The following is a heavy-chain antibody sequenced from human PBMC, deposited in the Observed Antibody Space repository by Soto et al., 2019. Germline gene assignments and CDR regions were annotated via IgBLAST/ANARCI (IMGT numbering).Heavy chain of an antibody. CDR1: GGSFSGYY. V-gene: IGHV4-34*01. CDR2: INHSGST. D-gene: IGHD2-2*01. Sequence: QVQLQQWGAGLLKPSETLSLTCAVYGGSFSGYYWSWIRQPPGKGLEWIGEINHSGSTNYNPSLKSRVTISVDTSKNQFSLKLSSVTAADTAVYYCARGGRIVVVPAAPRYNWFDPWGQGTLVTVSS. CDR3: ARGGRIVVVPAAPRYNWFDP. J-gene: IGHJ5*02.